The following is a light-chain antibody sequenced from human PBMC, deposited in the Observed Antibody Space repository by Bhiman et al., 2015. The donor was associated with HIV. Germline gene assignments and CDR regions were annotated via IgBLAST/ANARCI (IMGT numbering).Light chain of an antibody. CDR1: SNDVGGYDY. Sequence: QSALTQPASVSGSPGQSITISCTGTSNDVGGYDYVSWYQKHPGKAPKLMIYDVSERPSGVSNRFSGSTSGNTASLTISGLQAEDEGDYYCCSYTSSSTYVFGTGTKVTVL. CDR2: DVS. J-gene: IGLJ1*01. CDR3: CSYTSSSTYV. V-gene: IGLV2-14*01.